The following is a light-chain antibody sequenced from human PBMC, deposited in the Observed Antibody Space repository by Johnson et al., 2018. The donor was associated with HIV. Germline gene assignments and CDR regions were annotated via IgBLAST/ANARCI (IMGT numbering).Light chain of an antibody. CDR3: GTWDSSLSARV. CDR2: ENN. Sequence: QSVLTQPPSVSAAPGQKVTISCSGSSSNIGNNYVSWYQQLPGTAPKLLIYENNKRPSWIPDRFSGSKSGTSATLGITGLPTGDEADYYCGTWDSSLSARVFGTGTKVTVL. CDR1: SSNIGNNY. V-gene: IGLV1-51*02. J-gene: IGLJ1*01.